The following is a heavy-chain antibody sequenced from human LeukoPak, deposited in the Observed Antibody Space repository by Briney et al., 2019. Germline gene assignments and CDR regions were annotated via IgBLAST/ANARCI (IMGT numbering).Heavy chain of an antibody. J-gene: IGHJ4*02. D-gene: IGHD2-2*02. Sequence: GESLKISCQGSGYSFTSYWIGWVRPMPGKGLEWMGIIYPGDSDTRYSPSFQGQVTISADKSISTAYLQWSSLKASDTAMYYCARRAGCSSTSCYRGDFDYWGQGTLVTVSS. V-gene: IGHV5-51*01. CDR3: ARRAGCSSTSCYRGDFDY. CDR2: IYPGDSDT. CDR1: GYSFTSYW.